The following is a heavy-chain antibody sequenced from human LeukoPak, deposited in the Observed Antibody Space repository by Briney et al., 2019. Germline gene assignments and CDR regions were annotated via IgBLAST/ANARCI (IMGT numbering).Heavy chain of an antibody. CDR1: GGSFSGYY. Sequence: SETLSLTCAVYGGSFSGYYWSWIRQPPGKGLEWIWEIYHSGSTNYNPSLKSRVTISVDKSKNQFPLRLSSVTAADTAVYYCARVTGYIVEDNFDYWGQGTLVTVSS. CDR3: ARVTGYIVEDNFDY. J-gene: IGHJ4*02. V-gene: IGHV4-34*01. D-gene: IGHD3-22*01. CDR2: IYHSGST.